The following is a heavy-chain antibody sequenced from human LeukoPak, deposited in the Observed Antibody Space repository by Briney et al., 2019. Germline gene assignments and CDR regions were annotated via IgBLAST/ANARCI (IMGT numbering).Heavy chain of an antibody. D-gene: IGHD4-23*01. Sequence: PGGSLRLSCAASGLIFSDYYMSWIRQAPGKGLEWVSDISGSGSTVYYAASVRGRFTVSRDNAKNSLFLQMNSLRAEDTAVYYCARDRGNSDPGDWFDSWGQGTLVTVSS. CDR2: ISGSGSTV. V-gene: IGHV3-11*01. CDR1: GLIFSDYY. CDR3: ARDRGNSDPGDWFDS. J-gene: IGHJ5*01.